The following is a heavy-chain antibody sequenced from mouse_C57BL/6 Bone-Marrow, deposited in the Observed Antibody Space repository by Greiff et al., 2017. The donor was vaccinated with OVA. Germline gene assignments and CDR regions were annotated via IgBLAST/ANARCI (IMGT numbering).Heavy chain of an antibody. CDR3: ARSIRAY. D-gene: IGHD1-3*01. J-gene: IGHJ3*01. V-gene: IGHV1-61*01. CDR2: IYPSDSET. Sequence: QVQPQQPGAELVRPGSSVKLSCKASGYTFTSYWMDWVKQRPGQGLEWIGDIYPSDSETHYNQKFKDKATLTVDKSSSTAYMQLSSLTSEDSAVYYCARSIRAYWGQGTLVTVSA. CDR1: GYTFTSYW.